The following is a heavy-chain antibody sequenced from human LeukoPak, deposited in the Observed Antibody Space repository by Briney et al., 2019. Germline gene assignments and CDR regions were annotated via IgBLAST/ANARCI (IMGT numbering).Heavy chain of an antibody. CDR1: GFTFTSSA. J-gene: IGHJ3*02. D-gene: IGHD5-24*01. CDR2: IVVGSGNA. CDR3: AADLHGYNADAFDI. V-gene: IGHV1-58*02. Sequence: SVKVSCKASGFTFTSSAMQWVRQARGQRLEWIGWIVVGSGNANYAQKFQERVTITRDMSTSTASTELSSLRSEDTAVYYCAADLHGYNADAFDIWGQGTMVTVSS.